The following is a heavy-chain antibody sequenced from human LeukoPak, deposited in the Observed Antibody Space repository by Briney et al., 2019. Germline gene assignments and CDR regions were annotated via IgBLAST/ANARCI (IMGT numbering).Heavy chain of an antibody. J-gene: IGHJ6*03. CDR3: AKSQQATTFVVGYMDV. CDR1: GFTFSSYG. Sequence: GGSLRLSCAASGFTFSSYGMHWVRQAPGKGLEWVAVIWYDGSNKYYADSVKGRFTISRDNSKNTLYLQINSLRAEDTAVYYCAKSQQATTFVVGYMDVWGKGTTVTVSS. V-gene: IGHV3-33*06. D-gene: IGHD2-21*01. CDR2: IWYDGSNK.